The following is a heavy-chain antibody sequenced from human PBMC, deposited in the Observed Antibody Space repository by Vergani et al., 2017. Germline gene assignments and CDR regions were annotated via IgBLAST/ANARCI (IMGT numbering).Heavy chain of an antibody. CDR1: GFTFSSYA. D-gene: IGHD3-16*01. J-gene: IGHJ4*02. CDR3: ARDLNPHRGLDY. Sequence: QVQLVESGGGVVQPGRSLRLSCAASGFTFSSYAMHWVRQAPGKGLEWVAVISYDGSNKYYADSVKGRFTISRDNSKNTLYLQMNSLRAEDTAVYYCARDLNPHRGLDYWGQGTLVTVSS. V-gene: IGHV3-30-3*01. CDR2: ISYDGSNK.